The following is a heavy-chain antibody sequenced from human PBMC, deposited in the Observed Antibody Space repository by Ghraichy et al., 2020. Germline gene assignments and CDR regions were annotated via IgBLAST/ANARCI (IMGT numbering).Heavy chain of an antibody. V-gene: IGHV1-46*01. D-gene: IGHD3-10*01. J-gene: IGHJ6*02. Sequence: ASVKLSCKASGYTFSNYYMHWVRQAPGQGLEWMGVINPSGGSTTYAQKFQGRVTMTRDTSTSTVYMELSSLRSEDTAVYYCAREGKDYYGMDVWGQGTTVTVCS. CDR2: INPSGGST. CDR1: GYTFSNYY. CDR3: AREGKDYYGMDV.